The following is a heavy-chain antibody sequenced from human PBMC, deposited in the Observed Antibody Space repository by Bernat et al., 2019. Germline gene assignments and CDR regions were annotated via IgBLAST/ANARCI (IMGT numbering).Heavy chain of an antibody. J-gene: IGHJ4*02. CDR1: GFTFSASW. V-gene: IGHV3-7*03. Sequence: EMQLVESGGGLVQPGESLRLSCAASGFTFSASWMSWVRQAPGKGLEWVANIKEDGSDKDYVDSVKGRFTISRDNAKNSLYLQMNSLRAEDTAVYYCARGYYWGQGTLVTVPS. CDR2: IKEDGSDK. CDR3: ARGYY.